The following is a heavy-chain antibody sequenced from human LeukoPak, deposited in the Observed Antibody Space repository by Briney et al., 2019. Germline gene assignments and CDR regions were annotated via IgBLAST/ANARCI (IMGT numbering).Heavy chain of an antibody. CDR1: GFTFSTYA. V-gene: IGHV3-7*05. Sequence: GGSLRLSCAASGFTFSTYAMTWVRQAPGRGLEWVARIKEDGSDTYYVDSVKGRFTISRDKAKKTVYLQMNSLRVKDTAVYYCAREWWYLDYWGQGTLVTVSS. CDR3: AREWWYLDY. J-gene: IGHJ4*02. D-gene: IGHD2-15*01. CDR2: IKEDGSDT.